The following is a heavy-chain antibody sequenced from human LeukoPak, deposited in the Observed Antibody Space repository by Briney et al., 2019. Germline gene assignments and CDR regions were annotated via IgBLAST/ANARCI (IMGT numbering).Heavy chain of an antibody. D-gene: IGHD3-22*01. CDR2: ISAYNGNT. J-gene: IGHJ4*02. V-gene: IGHV1-18*01. Sequence: GSVKVSCKASGYTFTSYGISWVRQAPGQGLEWMGWISAYNGNTNYAQKLQGRVTMTTDTSTSTAYMELRSLRSDDTAVYYCARGGPHYYDSSGYYYSGLDYWGQGTLVTVSS. CDR1: GYTFTSYG. CDR3: ARGGPHYYDSSGYYYSGLDY.